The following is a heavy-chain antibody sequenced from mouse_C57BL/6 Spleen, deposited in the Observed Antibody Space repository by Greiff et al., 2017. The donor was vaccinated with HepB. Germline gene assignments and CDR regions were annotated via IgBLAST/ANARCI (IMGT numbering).Heavy chain of an antibody. Sequence: EVQGVESGGGLVKPGGSLKLSCAASGFTFSSYAMSWVRQTPEKRLEWVATISDGGSYTYYPDNVKGRFTISRDNAKNNLYLQMSHLKSEDTAMYYCEREGNGSSYGAMDYWGQGTSVTVSS. J-gene: IGHJ4*01. CDR3: EREGNGSSYGAMDY. V-gene: IGHV5-4*01. CDR2: ISDGGSYT. D-gene: IGHD1-1*01. CDR1: GFTFSSYA.